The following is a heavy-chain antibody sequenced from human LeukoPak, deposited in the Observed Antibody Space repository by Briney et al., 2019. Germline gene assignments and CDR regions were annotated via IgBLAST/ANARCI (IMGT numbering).Heavy chain of an antibody. CDR1: GFTFSSYA. CDR3: AKDRKLGGYSYGYFGMVDY. CDR2: ISYDGSIK. J-gene: IGHJ4*02. Sequence: PGGSLRPSCAASGFTFSSYAMHWVRQTPGEGLDWVSVISYDGSIKYYADSVKGRFTISRDNSKNTLYLQMNSLRAEDTAVYYCAKDRKLGGYSYGYFGMVDYWGQGTLVTVSS. V-gene: IGHV3-30*04. D-gene: IGHD5-18*01.